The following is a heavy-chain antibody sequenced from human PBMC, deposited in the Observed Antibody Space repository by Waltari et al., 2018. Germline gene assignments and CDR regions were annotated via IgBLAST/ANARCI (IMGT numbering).Heavy chain of an antibody. V-gene: IGHV4-38-2*01. D-gene: IGHD3-10*01. Sequence: QVQLQESGPGLVKPSETLSLTCAVSGYSISSGYYWGWIRQPPGKGLEWIGSIYHSGSTDYNPSLKSRVTISVDTSKNQFSLKLSSVTAADTAVYYCARGRFGEFLDYWGQGTLVTVSS. CDR1: GYSISSGYY. J-gene: IGHJ4*02. CDR3: ARGRFGEFLDY. CDR2: IYHSGST.